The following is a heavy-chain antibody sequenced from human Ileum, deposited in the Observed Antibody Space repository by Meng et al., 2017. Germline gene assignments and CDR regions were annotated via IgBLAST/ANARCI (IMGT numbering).Heavy chain of an antibody. Sequence: GASLKISCAASGFTLSSYWMHWVRQDPGKGLVWVSRINSDGSTTNYADSVKSRFTISRDNAKNTLYLQMNSLRVEDTAVYYCARVIVGTTGKFDFWGQGTLVTVSS. CDR3: ARVIVGTTGKFDF. J-gene: IGHJ4*02. CDR1: GFTLSSYW. D-gene: IGHD1-26*01. CDR2: INSDGSTT. V-gene: IGHV3-74*01.